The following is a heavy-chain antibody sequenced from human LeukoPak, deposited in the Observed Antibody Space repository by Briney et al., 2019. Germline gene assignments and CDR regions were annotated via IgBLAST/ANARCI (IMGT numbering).Heavy chain of an antibody. V-gene: IGHV1-69*05. CDR1: GGIFSSYA. J-gene: IGHJ3*02. Sequence: SVKVSCKASGGIFSSYAISWVRQAPGQGLEWMGGIIPIFGTANYAQKIQGRVTMTTDTSTTTAYMELRSLRSDDTAVYYCAREIDDRSPNDAFDIWGQGTMVTVSS. D-gene: IGHD3-22*01. CDR2: IIPIFGTA. CDR3: AREIDDRSPNDAFDI.